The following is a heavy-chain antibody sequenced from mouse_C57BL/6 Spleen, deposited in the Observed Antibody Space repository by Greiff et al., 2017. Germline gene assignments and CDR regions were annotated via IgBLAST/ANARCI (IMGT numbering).Heavy chain of an antibody. CDR3: ERSPGNYTFAY. CDR2: INPSSGYT. J-gene: IGHJ3*01. Sequence: QVQLQQSGAELAKPGASVKLSCKASGYTFTSYWMHWVKQRPGQGLEWIGYINPSSGYTKYNQKFKDKDTLTADKSSSTAYMQLSSLTYEDSAVYYSERSPGNYTFAYWGQGTLVTVSA. D-gene: IGHD2-1*01. CDR1: GYTFTSYW. V-gene: IGHV1-7*01.